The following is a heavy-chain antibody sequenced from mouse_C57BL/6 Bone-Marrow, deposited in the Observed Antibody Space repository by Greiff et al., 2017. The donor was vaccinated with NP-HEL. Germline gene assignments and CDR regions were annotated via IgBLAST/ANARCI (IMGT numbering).Heavy chain of an antibody. Sequence: DVMLVESGGGLVKPGGSLKLSCAASGFTFSSYAMSWVRQTPEKRLEWVATISDGGSYTYYPDNVKGRFTISRDNAKNNLYLQMSHLKSEDTAMYYCARDTTSYGSSYSWYFGVWGTGTTVTVSS. V-gene: IGHV5-4*01. CDR2: ISDGGSYT. D-gene: IGHD1-1*01. CDR1: GFTFSSYA. CDR3: ARDTTSYGSSYSWYFGV. J-gene: IGHJ1*03.